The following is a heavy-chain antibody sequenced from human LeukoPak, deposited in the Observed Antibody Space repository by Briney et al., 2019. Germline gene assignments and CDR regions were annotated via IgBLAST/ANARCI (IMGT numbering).Heavy chain of an antibody. V-gene: IGHV1-69*04. CDR1: GGTFSSYA. Sequence: ASVKVSCKASGGTFSSYAISWVRQPPGQGLEWMGRIIPILGIANYAQKFQGRVTITADKSTSTAYMELSSLRSEDTAVYYCARVLSPGSAFDIWGQGTMVTVSS. J-gene: IGHJ3*02. CDR3: ARVLSPGSAFDI. CDR2: IIPILGIA.